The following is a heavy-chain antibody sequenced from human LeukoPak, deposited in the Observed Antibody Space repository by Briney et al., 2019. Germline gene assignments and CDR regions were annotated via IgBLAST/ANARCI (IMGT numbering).Heavy chain of an antibody. J-gene: IGHJ4*02. CDR1: GGSISSYY. D-gene: IGHD3-9*01. V-gene: IGHV4-59*08. CDR3: ARHIREHFDWSLDY. CDR2: IYYSGST. Sequence: SETLSLTCTVSGGSISSYYWSWIRQPPGKGLEWIGYIYYSGSTNYNPSLKSRVTISVDTSKNQFSLKLSSVTAADTAVYHCARHIREHFDWSLDYWGQGTLVTVSS.